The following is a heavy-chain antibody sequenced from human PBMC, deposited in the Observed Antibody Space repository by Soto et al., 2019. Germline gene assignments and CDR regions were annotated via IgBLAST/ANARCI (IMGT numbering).Heavy chain of an antibody. CDR2: IYPGDSDT. J-gene: IGHJ6*02. CDR3: ARVRSGPNGDYYYYGVDV. V-gene: IGHV5-51*01. Sequence: GESLKISCKGSGYSFTSYWIGWVRQMPGKGLEWMGIIYPGDSDTRYSPSFQGQVTISADKSISTAYLQWSSLKASDTAMYYCARVRSGPNGDYYYYGVDVWGQGTTVTVSS. CDR1: GYSFTSYW. D-gene: IGHD6-19*01.